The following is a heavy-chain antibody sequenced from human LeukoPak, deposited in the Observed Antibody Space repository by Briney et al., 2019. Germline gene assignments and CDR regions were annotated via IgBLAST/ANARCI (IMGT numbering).Heavy chain of an antibody. J-gene: IGHJ4*02. CDR3: ARVRCSGGSCRYYFDY. CDR1: GFTFSSYS. CDR2: ISSSSSYI. D-gene: IGHD2-15*01. Sequence: GGSLRLSCAASGFTFSSYSMSWVRQAPGKGLEWVSSISSSSSYIYYADSVKGRFTISRDNAKNSLYLQMNSLRAEDTAVYYCARVRCSGGSCRYYFDYWGQGTLVTVSS. V-gene: IGHV3-21*01.